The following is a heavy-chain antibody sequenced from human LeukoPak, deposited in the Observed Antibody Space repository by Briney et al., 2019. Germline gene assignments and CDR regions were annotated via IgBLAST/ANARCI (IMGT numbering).Heavy chain of an antibody. CDR3: ARWGNDYSQFDS. CDR2: VSGSGDNT. J-gene: IGHJ4*02. CDR1: GFTFNNYA. V-gene: IGHV3-23*01. D-gene: IGHD4-11*01. Sequence: GGSLRLSCAASGFTFNNYAMTWVRQAPGKGLEWVSVVSGSGDNTNYADSVKGRFTISRDNSKNTLFLQMNSLRTEVTAVYFCARWGNDYSQFDSWGQGTLVTVS.